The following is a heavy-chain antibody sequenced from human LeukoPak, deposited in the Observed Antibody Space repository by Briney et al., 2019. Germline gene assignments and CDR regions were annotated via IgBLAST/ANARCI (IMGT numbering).Heavy chain of an antibody. CDR1: GYTFTSYD. CDR2: MNPNSGNT. V-gene: IGHV1-8*03. J-gene: IGHJ6*03. CDR3: ARGSSRGNGSRRNYYYYYMDV. D-gene: IGHD6-13*01. Sequence: ASVKVSCKASGYTFTSYDINWVRQATGQGLEWMGWMNPNSGNTGYAQKFQGRVTITRNTSISTAYMELSSLRSEDTAVYYCARGSSRGNGSRRNYYYYYMDVWGKGTTVTVSS.